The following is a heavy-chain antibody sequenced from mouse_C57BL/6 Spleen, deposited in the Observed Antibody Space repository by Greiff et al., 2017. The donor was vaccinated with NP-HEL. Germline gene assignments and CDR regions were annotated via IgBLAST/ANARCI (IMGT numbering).Heavy chain of an antibody. V-gene: IGHV6-3*01. D-gene: IGHD4-1*01. Sequence: EVKLVESGGGLVQPGGSMKLSCVASGFTFSNYWMNWVRQSPEKGLEWVAQIRLKSDNYATHYAESVKGRFTISRDDSKSSVYLQMNNLRAEDTGIYYCTGGDWDSPWFAYWGQGTLVTVSA. J-gene: IGHJ3*01. CDR2: IRLKSDNYAT. CDR3: TGGDWDSPWFAY. CDR1: GFTFSNYW.